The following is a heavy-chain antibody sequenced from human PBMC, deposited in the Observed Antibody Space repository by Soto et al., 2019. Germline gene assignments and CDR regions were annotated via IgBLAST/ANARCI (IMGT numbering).Heavy chain of an antibody. CDR2: IYSGGST. D-gene: IGHD6-19*01. J-gene: IGHJ3*02. V-gene: IGHV3-53*01. CDR3: ARDRGIAVAGYAFDI. Sequence: ETLSLTCTVSGGSVSSGSCYWSWVRQAPGKGLEWVSVIYSGGSTYYADSVKGRFTISRDNSKNTLYLQMNSLRAEDTAVYYCARDRGIAVAGYAFDIWGQGTMVTVSS. CDR1: GGSVSSGSCY.